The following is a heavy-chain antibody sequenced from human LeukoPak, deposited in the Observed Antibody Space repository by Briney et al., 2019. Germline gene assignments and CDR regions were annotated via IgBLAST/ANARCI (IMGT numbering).Heavy chain of an antibody. CDR1: GFTFDDNA. CDR3: AKSPGWD. V-gene: IGHV3-43*02. J-gene: IGHJ4*02. CDR2: ISGDGGST. D-gene: IGHD1-26*01. Sequence: GGSLRLSCAASGFTFDDNAMHWVRQPPGKGLEWVSLISGDGGSTYYADSVKGRFTISRDNSKNSLYLQMNSLRTEDTAFYYSAKSPGWDSGQGTLVTVSS.